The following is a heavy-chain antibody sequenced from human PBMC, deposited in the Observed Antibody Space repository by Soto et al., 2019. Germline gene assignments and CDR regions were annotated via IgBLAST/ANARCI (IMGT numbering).Heavy chain of an antibody. D-gene: IGHD2-15*01. Sequence: SETLSLTCTVSGGSIISSSYYWSWIRQPPGKGLEWIGYIYYSGSTNYNPSLKSRVTISVDTSMSQFSLKLSSVTAADTAVYYCATSYCSDSSCYSGAFDIWGQGTMVTVSS. J-gene: IGHJ3*02. CDR2: IYYSGST. V-gene: IGHV4-61*01. CDR1: GGSIISSSYY. CDR3: ATSYCSDSSCYSGAFDI.